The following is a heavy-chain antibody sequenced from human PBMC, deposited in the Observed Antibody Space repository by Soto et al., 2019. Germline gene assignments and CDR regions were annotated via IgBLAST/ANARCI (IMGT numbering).Heavy chain of an antibody. Sequence: GGSLRLSCXASGFTFSDYPMNWGRQAPGKGLEWVSSIRTISSAIYFADSVRGRFTISRDNARNSLYLQMNSLRADDTAVYYCARDQGYYDSSGYFHSWGQGILVTVSS. CDR3: ARDQGYYDSSGYFHS. V-gene: IGHV3-48*01. CDR2: IRTISSAI. J-gene: IGHJ4*02. D-gene: IGHD3-22*01. CDR1: GFTFSDYP.